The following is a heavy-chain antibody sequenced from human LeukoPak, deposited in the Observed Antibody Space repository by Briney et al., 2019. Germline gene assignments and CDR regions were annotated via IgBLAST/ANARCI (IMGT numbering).Heavy chain of an antibody. CDR3: AKDDPSHYCSSTSCYPY. J-gene: IGHJ4*02. Sequence: GSLRLSCAASGFTFSSYAMSWVRQAPGKGLEWVSAISSSGDTYYAGSVKGRFTISRDNSKNTLYLQTNSLRAEDTAIYYCAKDDPSHYCSSTSCYPYWGQGTLVTVSS. D-gene: IGHD2-2*01. CDR1: GFTFSSYA. V-gene: IGHV3-23*01. CDR2: ISSSGDT.